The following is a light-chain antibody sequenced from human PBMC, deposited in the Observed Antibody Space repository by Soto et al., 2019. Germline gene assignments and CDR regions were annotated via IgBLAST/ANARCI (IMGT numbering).Light chain of an antibody. V-gene: IGKV3-20*01. Sequence: EIVLTQSPGTLSLSPGERATLSCRVSQSVSSSYLSWYQQKPGQAPRLLIYGASSRASGIPDRFSGSGSGTVFTLTISRLETEDFAVYYCQQYGSSPPTFGQGTKVEIK. CDR2: GAS. CDR1: QSVSSSY. CDR3: QQYGSSPPT. J-gene: IGKJ1*01.